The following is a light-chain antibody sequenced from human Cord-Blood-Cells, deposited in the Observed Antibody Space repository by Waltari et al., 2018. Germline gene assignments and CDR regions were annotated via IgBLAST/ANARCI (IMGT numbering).Light chain of an antibody. CDR1: SSDVGGYNY. CDR3: SSYTSSSTLDV. CDR2: DVS. J-gene: IGLJ3*02. V-gene: IGLV2-14*01. Sequence: QSALTQPASVSGSPGQSITIPCTGTSSDVGGYNYVSRYQQHPGKAPKLMIYDVSNRPSGVSNRFSGSKSGNTASLTISGLQAEDEADYYCSSYTSSSTLDVFGGGTKLTVL.